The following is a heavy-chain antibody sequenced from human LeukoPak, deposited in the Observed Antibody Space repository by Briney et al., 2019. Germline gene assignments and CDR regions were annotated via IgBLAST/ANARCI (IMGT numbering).Heavy chain of an antibody. CDR2: IYTSGST. Sequence: SQTLSLTCTVSGGSISSGIYYGSWIRQPAGKGLEWIGRIYTSGSTNYNPSLKSRVTISVDTSKNQFSLKLSSVTAADTAVYYCASGSWHPLRDYWGQGTLVTVSS. D-gene: IGHD6-13*01. CDR1: GGSISSGIYY. CDR3: ASGSWHPLRDY. V-gene: IGHV4-61*02. J-gene: IGHJ4*02.